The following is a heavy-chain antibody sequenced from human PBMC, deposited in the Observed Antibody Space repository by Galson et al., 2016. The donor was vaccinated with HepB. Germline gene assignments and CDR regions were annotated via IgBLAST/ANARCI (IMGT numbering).Heavy chain of an antibody. J-gene: IGHJ4*02. CDR1: GCSISSYY. D-gene: IGHD3-10*01. CDR3: ARSKSPFRGIIIN. CDR2: IYYNGST. Sequence: SETLSLTCTVSGCSISSYYWNWIRQPPGKGLEWIGYIYYNGSTNYNPSLKNRITISEDTSKNQFSLNLSSVTAADTAVYYCARSKSPFRGIIINWGQGTLVTVSS. V-gene: IGHV4-59*01.